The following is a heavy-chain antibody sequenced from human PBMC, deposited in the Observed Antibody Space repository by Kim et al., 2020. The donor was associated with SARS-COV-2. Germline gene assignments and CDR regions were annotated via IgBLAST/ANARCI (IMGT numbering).Heavy chain of an antibody. D-gene: IGHD6-13*01. CDR3: AKKGRDTSSWYYFDY. CDR1: GFTFRDYA. CDR2: IDKNGRNI. Sequence: GGSLRLSCAASGFTFRDYAMTWVRQVQGEGLDWVSSIDKNGRNIYYTDSAKGRFTISRDNSKHTLYLQMNSLRAEDTAVYYCAKKGRDTSSWYYFDYWGQGSLVTVSS. J-gene: IGHJ4*02. V-gene: IGHV3-23*05.